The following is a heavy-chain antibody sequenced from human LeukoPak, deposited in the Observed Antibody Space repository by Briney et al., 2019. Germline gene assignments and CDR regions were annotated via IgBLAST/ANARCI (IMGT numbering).Heavy chain of an antibody. V-gene: IGHV1-69*05. CDR2: IIPIFGTA. D-gene: IGHD4-17*01. J-gene: IGHJ4*02. CDR3: ARDRDYGDHRYFDY. CDR1: GGTSSSYA. Sequence: SVKVSCKASGGTSSSYAISWVRQAPGQGLEWMGRIIPIFGTANYAQKFQGRVTITTDESTSTAYMELSSLRSEDTAVYYCARDRDYGDHRYFDYWGQGTLVTVSS.